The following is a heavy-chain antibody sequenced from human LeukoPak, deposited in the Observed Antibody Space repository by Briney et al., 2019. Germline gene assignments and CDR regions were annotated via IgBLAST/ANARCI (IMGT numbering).Heavy chain of an antibody. CDR3: ARDVPWLDP. V-gene: IGHV4-59*12. J-gene: IGHJ5*02. CDR2: IYYSGST. CDR1: GGSISSYY. D-gene: IGHD2-2*01. Sequence: SETLSLTCSVSGGSISSYYWSWIRQPPGKGLEWIGYIYYSGSTNYNPSLKSRVTMSVDTSKNQFSLKLTSVTAADTAVYYCARDVPWLDPWGQGTLVTVSS.